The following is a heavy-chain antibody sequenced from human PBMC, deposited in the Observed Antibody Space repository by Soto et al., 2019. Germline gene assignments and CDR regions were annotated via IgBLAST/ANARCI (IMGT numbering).Heavy chain of an antibody. CDR2: IYYSGST. CDR3: ARTPLL. D-gene: IGHD1-26*01. CDR1: GASLSSYY. V-gene: IGHV4-59*12. J-gene: IGHJ4*02. Sequence: SETLSLTCVVSGASLSSYYWSWIRQPPGKGLEWIGYIYYSGSTYYNPSLKSRVTISVDTSKNQFSLKLSSVTAADTAVYYCARTPLLWGQGTLVTVSS.